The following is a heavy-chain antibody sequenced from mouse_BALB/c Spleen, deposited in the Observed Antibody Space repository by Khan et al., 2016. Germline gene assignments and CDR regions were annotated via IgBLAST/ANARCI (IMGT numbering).Heavy chain of an antibody. CDR1: VFNIKDYY. CDR3: NAMYYGSDVYFDY. J-gene: IGHJ2*01. Sequence: VQLQQSGAELVRSGASVKLSCTASVFNIKDYYMHWVKQRPEQGLEWIGWIDPENGDTEYAPKFQGKATMTADTSSNAAYLQFSSLTSEDSAVYYYNAMYYGSDVYFDYWGQGTTLTVSS. V-gene: IGHV14-4*02. CDR2: IDPENGDT. D-gene: IGHD1-1*01.